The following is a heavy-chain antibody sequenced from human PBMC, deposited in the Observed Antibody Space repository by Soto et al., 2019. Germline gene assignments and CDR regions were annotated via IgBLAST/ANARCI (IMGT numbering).Heavy chain of an antibody. Sequence: SETLSLTCAVSSGSISSSNWWSWVRQPPGKGLEWIGEIYHSGSTNYNPSLKSRVTISVDKSKNQFSLKLSSVTAADTAVYYCARGQQLVGAGDAFDIWGQGTMVTVSS. V-gene: IGHV4-4*02. D-gene: IGHD6-13*01. CDR3: ARGQQLVGAGDAFDI. J-gene: IGHJ3*02. CDR2: IYHSGST. CDR1: SGSISSSNW.